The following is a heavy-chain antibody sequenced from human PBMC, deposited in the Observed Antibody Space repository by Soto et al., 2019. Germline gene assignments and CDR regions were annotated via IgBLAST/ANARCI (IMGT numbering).Heavy chain of an antibody. CDR2: IYWDDDK. V-gene: IGHV2-5*02. J-gene: IGHJ3*02. D-gene: IGHD1-1*01. Sequence: QITLKESGPTLVKPTQTLTLTCTFSGFSLSTSGVGVGWIRQPPGKALEWLALIYWDDDKRYSPSLKSRLTITKDTSKNQVVLTMTNMDPVDTATYYCAHRRSLQLELSEDAFDIWGQGTMVTVSS. CDR1: GFSLSTSGVG. CDR3: AHRRSLQLELSEDAFDI.